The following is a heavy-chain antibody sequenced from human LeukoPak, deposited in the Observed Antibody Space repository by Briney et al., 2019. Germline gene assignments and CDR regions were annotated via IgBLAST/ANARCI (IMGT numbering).Heavy chain of an antibody. V-gene: IGHV4-34*01. D-gene: IGHD3-3*01. CDR1: GGSFSGYY. CDR2: INHSGST. CDR3: ARGGGATIFGVVIIPDYYYYMDV. J-gene: IGHJ6*03. Sequence: SETLSLTCAVYGGSFSGYYWSWLRQPPGKGLEWIGEINHSGSTNYNPSLKSRVTISVDTSKNQFSLKLSSVTAADTAVYYCARGGGATIFGVVIIPDYYYYMDVWGKGTTVTVSS.